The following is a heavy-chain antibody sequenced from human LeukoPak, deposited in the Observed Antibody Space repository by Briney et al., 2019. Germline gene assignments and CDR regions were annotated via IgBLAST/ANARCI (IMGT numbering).Heavy chain of an antibody. CDR2: INWNGGST. J-gene: IGHJ6*03. CDR1: GFTFDDYG. V-gene: IGHV3-20*04. Sequence: GGSLRLSCAASGFTFDDYGMSWVRQAPGKGLEWVSGINWNGGSTGYADSVKGRFTISRDNAKNSLYLQMNSLRAEDTALYYCARGKEYSSSWYESYYYYYYMDVWGKGTTVTVSS. CDR3: ARGKEYSSSWYESYYYYYYMDV. D-gene: IGHD6-13*01.